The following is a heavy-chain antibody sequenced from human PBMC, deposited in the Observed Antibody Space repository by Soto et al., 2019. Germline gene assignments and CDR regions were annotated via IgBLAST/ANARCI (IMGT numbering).Heavy chain of an antibody. V-gene: IGHV1-8*01. CDR2: MNPGSGDT. Sequence: QVQLVQSGAELKKPGASVRVYCKASGYTFTNNDVTWVRQATGQGLEWMGWMNPGSGDTGYAQKFQGRVTMTRDISIATAYMELSSLRSEDTAIYYCARMASFGSLNWFDPWGQGTLVTVSS. J-gene: IGHJ5*01. D-gene: IGHD5-18*01. CDR1: GYTFTNND. CDR3: ARMASFGSLNWFDP.